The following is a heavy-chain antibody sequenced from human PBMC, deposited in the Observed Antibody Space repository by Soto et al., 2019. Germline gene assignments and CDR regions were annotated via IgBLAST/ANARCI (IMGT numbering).Heavy chain of an antibody. CDR2: IYWDDDE. CDR1: GNVVG. Sequence: QITLKESGPTLVKPTQTLTLTCTFSGNVVGLGWIRQPPGKALEWLALIYWDDDERYSPSLKSRLTITRHPSKNQEVLTMTNMDPVDTATYYCVHSKDMLRKGWFDSWGPGTLVTVSS. D-gene: IGHD3-9*01. J-gene: IGHJ5*01. V-gene: IGHV2-5*02. CDR3: VHSKDMLRKGWFDS.